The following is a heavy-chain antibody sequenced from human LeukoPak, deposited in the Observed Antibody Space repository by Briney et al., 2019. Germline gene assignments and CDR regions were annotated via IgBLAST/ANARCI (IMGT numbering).Heavy chain of an antibody. CDR1: GDSISSGSYY. V-gene: IGHV4-61*02. J-gene: IGHJ4*02. Sequence: SQTLSLTCTVSGDSISSGSYYWSWIRQPAGKGLEWIGRIYTGGSTNYNPSLKSRVTISVDTSKNQFSLNLSSVTAADTAVYYCARQTFGVLYFDSWGPGTLVIVSS. CDR3: ARQTFGVLYFDS. CDR2: IYTGGST. D-gene: IGHD3-10*01.